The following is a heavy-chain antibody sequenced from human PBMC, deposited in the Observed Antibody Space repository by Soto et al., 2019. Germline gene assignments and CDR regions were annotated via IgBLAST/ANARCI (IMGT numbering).Heavy chain of an antibody. CDR3: ARAGGLGAVAVDY. D-gene: IGHD6-19*01. V-gene: IGHV4-30-2*01. Sequence: QLQLQESGSGLVKPSQTLSLTCAVSGGSISSGGYSWSWIRQPPGKGLEWIGYIYHGSPCYNPSLKSRVTISVDWXKNQFSLKLSSVTAADTAVYYCARAGGLGAVAVDYWGQGTLVTVSS. CDR1: GGSISSGGYS. CDR2: IYHGSP. J-gene: IGHJ4*02.